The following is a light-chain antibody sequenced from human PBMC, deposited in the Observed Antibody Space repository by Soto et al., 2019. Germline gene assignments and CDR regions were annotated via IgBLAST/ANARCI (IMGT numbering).Light chain of an antibody. CDR3: QNYNSVPWM. Sequence: DLQITQSPCSLSASVGDRVTITCRASQDISNYLAWYQQKPGKVPRLLMYAASTLQSGVPSRFSGSGSATDFTLTISSLQPEDVASYYCQNYNSVPWMFGQGTKVEIK. CDR1: QDISNY. J-gene: IGKJ1*01. CDR2: AAS. V-gene: IGKV1-27*01.